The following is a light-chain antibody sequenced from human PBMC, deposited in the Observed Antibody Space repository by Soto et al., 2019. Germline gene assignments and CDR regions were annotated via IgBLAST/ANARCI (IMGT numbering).Light chain of an antibody. CDR3: CSYTSSSTPVV. CDR1: SSDVGGYNY. CDR2: DVS. Sequence: QSALTQPASVSGSPGQSITISCTGTSSDVGGYNYVSWYQQHPGKGPKLMIYDVSNRPSGVSNRFSGSNSGHTASLTISGLQAEDEDDYYFCSYTSSSTPVVFGGGTKLTVL. J-gene: IGLJ2*01. V-gene: IGLV2-14*01.